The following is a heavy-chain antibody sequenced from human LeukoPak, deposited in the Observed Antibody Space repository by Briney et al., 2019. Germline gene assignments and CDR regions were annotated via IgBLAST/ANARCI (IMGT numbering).Heavy chain of an antibody. CDR3: TTTVRGVMGYYFDY. Sequence: GGSLRLSCAASGFTFSNAWMSWVRQAPGKGLEGVGRIKSKTDGGTTDYAAPVKGRFTISRDDSKNTLYLQMNSLKTEDTAVYYCTTTVRGVMGYYFDYWGQGTLVTVSS. CDR1: GFTFSNAW. J-gene: IGHJ4*02. V-gene: IGHV3-15*01. D-gene: IGHD3-10*01. CDR2: IKSKTDGGTT.